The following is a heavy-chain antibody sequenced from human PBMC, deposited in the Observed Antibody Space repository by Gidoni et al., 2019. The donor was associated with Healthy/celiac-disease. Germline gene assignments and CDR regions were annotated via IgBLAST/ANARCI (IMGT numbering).Heavy chain of an antibody. Sequence: EVQLVESGGGLVKPGGSLRLSCAASGFTFSSYSMNWVRQAPGKGLEWVSSISSSSSYIYYADSVKGRFTISRDNAKNSLYLQMNSLRAEDTAVYYCARDQIAVAGTGWAFDIWGQGTMVTVSS. J-gene: IGHJ3*02. D-gene: IGHD6-19*01. V-gene: IGHV3-21*01. CDR1: GFTFSSYS. CDR3: ARDQIAVAGTGWAFDI. CDR2: ISSSSSYI.